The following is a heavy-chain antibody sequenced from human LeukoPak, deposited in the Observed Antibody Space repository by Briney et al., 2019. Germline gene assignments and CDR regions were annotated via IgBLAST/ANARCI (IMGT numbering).Heavy chain of an antibody. V-gene: IGHV4-59*08. CDR1: GASISSDY. CDR3: ATQYNSGTLAYGY. Sequence: PSETLSLTCTVSGASISSDYWTWIRQAPGKGLEWIGYINYSGATHNNPSLRSRVTMSIATSKNHFSLQLSSVTAADTAVYYCATQYNSGTLAYGYWGQGTLSTVSS. CDR2: INYSGAT. J-gene: IGHJ4*02. D-gene: IGHD3-10*01.